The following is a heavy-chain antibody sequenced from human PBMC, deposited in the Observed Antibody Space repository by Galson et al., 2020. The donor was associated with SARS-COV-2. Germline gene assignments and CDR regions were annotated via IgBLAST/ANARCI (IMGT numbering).Heavy chain of an antibody. CDR3: GKDRGYNTGAMDV. D-gene: IGHD1-20*01. CDR1: GFSFSDFG. J-gene: IGHJ6*02. Sequence: GESLKISCAASGFSFSDFGMGWVRQAPGKGLEWVATIAGAGTMTYYADSLKGRFTVSRDNSKSMVYLQMDRVRAEDTALYYCGKDRGYNTGAMDVWGQGATVTVSS. V-gene: IGHV3-23*01. CDR2: IAGAGTMT.